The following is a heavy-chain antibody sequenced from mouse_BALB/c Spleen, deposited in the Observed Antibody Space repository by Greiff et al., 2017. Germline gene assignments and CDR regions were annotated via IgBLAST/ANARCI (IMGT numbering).Heavy chain of an antibody. Sequence: EVHLVESGGGLVQPGGSRKLSCAASGFTFSDYGMAWVRQAPGKGPEWVAFISNLAYSIYYADTVTGRFTISRENAKNTLYLEMSSLRSEDTAMYYCARDYYGNYVYFDVWGAGTTVTVSS. D-gene: IGHD2-1*01. J-gene: IGHJ1*01. CDR2: ISNLAYSI. V-gene: IGHV5-15*02. CDR3: ARDYYGNYVYFDV. CDR1: GFTFSDYG.